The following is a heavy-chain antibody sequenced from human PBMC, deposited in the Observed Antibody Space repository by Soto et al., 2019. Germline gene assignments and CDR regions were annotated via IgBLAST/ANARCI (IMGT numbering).Heavy chain of an antibody. D-gene: IGHD3-22*01. CDR2: IYSGGST. CDR3: AKASTMIVVVDAFDI. Sequence: EVQLVESGGGLIQPGGSLRLSCAASGFTVSSNYMSWVRQAPGKGLEWVSVIYSGGSTYYADSVKGRFTISRDNSKNTLYLQMNSLRAEDTAVYYCAKASTMIVVVDAFDIWGQGTMVTVSS. CDR1: GFTVSSNY. V-gene: IGHV3-66*03. J-gene: IGHJ3*02.